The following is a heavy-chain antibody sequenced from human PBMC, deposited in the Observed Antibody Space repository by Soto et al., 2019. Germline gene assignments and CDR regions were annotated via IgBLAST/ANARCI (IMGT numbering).Heavy chain of an antibody. CDR1: GFTFSSYA. J-gene: IGHJ6*02. CDR3: AKDWRQQEGYYYYYGMDV. D-gene: IGHD6-13*01. Sequence: LRLSCAASGFTFSSYAMSWVRQAPGKWLEWVSAISGSGGSTYYADSVKGRFTISRDNSKNTLYLQMNSLRAEDTAVYYCAKDWRQQEGYYYYYGMDVWGQGTTVTVSS. CDR2: ISGSGGST. V-gene: IGHV3-23*01.